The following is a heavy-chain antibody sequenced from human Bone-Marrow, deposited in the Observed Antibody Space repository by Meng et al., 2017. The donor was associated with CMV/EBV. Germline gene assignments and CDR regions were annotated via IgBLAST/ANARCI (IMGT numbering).Heavy chain of an antibody. D-gene: IGHD3-22*01. Sequence: ASVKVSCKASGYTFTGYYMHWVRQAPGQGLEWMGWINPNSGGTNYAQKFQGRVTMTRDTSISTAYMELSRLRSDDTAVYYCAREKEPSYYYDSSGYYWGKTQGAFEIWGQGTMVTVSS. J-gene: IGHJ3*02. CDR2: INPNSGGT. CDR3: AREKEPSYYYDSSGYYWGKTQGAFEI. CDR1: GYTFTGYY. V-gene: IGHV1-2*02.